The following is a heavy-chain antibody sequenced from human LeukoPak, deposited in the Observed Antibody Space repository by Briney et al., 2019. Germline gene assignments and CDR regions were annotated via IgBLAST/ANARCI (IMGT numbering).Heavy chain of an antibody. CDR2: INHSGST. J-gene: IGHJ4*02. V-gene: IGHV4-34*01. CDR1: GGSFSGYY. CDR3: ARGAFPPDIVVVPAAVRVGYYFDY. Sequence: SETLSLTCAVYGGSFSGYYWSWIRQPPGKGLEWIGEINHSGSTNYNPSLKSRVTISVDTSKNQFSLKLSSVTAADTAVYYCARGAFPPDIVVVPAAVRVGYYFDYWGQGTLVTVSS. D-gene: IGHD2-2*01.